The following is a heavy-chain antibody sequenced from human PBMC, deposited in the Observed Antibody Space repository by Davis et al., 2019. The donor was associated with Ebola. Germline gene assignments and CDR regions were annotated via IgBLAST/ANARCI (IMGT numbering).Heavy chain of an antibody. Sequence: GESLKISCAASGFIVSDKYMSWVRQAPGKGLEWVSFISSSSNYIYYADSVKGRFTISRDNAKNSLYLQMNSLRAEDTAVYYCAKGYSHASWLPPYYYGMDAWGKGTTVTVSS. CDR1: GFIVSDKY. CDR3: AKGYSHASWLPPYYYGMDA. J-gene: IGHJ6*04. V-gene: IGHV3-21*01. CDR2: ISSSSNYI. D-gene: IGHD5-18*01.